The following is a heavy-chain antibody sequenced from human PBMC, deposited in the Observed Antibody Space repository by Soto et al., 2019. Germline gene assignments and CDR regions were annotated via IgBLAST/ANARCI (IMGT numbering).Heavy chain of an antibody. CDR1: GYTFNTYG. D-gene: IGHD2-15*01. Sequence: ASVKVSCKASGYTFNTYGISWVRQAPGQGLEWMGWVSAYRTKANYAQKLQDRVTMTTDTSTSTAYMELRSLTSGDTAVYYCARDYYCSGGRCSDVFDIWGQGTMVTVSS. CDR3: ARDYYCSGGRCSDVFDI. CDR2: VSAYRTKA. V-gene: IGHV1-18*01. J-gene: IGHJ3*02.